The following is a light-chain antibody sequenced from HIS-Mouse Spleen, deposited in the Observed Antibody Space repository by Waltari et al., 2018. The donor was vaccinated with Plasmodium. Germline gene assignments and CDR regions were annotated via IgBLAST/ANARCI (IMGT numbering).Light chain of an antibody. CDR1: SSDVGGYNY. J-gene: IGLJ2*01. CDR2: EVS. V-gene: IGLV2-8*01. CDR3: SSYAGSNNLV. Sequence: QSALTQPPSASGSPGQSVTISCTGTSSDVGGYNYVSWSQQHPGKAPKLMMYEVSKRPSGFPDRFSGSKSGNTASLTVSGLQAEDEADYYCSSYAGSNNLVFGGGTKLTVL.